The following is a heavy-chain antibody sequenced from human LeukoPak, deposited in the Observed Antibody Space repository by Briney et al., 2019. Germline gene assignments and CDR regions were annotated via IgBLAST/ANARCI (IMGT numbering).Heavy chain of an antibody. D-gene: IGHD3-22*01. J-gene: IGHJ5*02. CDR2: INPNSGGT. CDR1: GYTFTGYY. V-gene: IGHV1-2*06. Sequence: ASVKVSCKASGYTFTGYYMHWVRQAPGQGLEWMGRINPNSGGTNYAQKFQGRVTMTRDSSISTAYMELSRLRSDDTAVYYCARATYYYDSSGDRGWFDPWGQGTLVTVSS. CDR3: ARATYYYDSSGDRGWFDP.